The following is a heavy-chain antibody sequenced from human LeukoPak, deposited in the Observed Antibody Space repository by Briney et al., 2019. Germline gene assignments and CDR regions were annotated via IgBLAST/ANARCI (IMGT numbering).Heavy chain of an antibody. Sequence: ASVKVSCKASGDTFSGYYMHWVRQAPGQGLEWMGWINANNGGTNYAQKFQGRVTWTRDTSISTAYMELGRLRSDDTAVYYCARDYGRGFDIWGQGTMVTVSS. CDR3: ARDYGRGFDI. CDR2: INANNGGT. CDR1: GDTFSGYY. J-gene: IGHJ3*02. V-gene: IGHV1-2*02. D-gene: IGHD3-10*01.